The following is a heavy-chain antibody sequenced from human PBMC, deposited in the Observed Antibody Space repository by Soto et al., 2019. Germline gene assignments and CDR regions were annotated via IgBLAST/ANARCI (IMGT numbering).Heavy chain of an antibody. J-gene: IGHJ6*02. D-gene: IGHD3-22*01. CDR3: AREDQDDSSGYYYGYYYGMDV. V-gene: IGHV3-48*01. CDR1: GFTFSSYS. Sequence: PGGSLRLSCAASGFTFSSYSMNWVRQAPGKGLEWVSYTSSSSSTIYYADSVKGRFTISRDNAKNSLYLQMNSLRAEDTAVYYCAREDQDDSSGYYYGYYYGMDVWGQGTTVTVSS. CDR2: TSSSSSTI.